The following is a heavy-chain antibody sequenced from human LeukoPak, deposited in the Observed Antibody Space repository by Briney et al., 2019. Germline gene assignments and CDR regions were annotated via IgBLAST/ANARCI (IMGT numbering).Heavy chain of an antibody. D-gene: IGHD5-18*01. Sequence: GGTLRLSCAASGFTFSSYGMSWVRQAPGKGLEWVSAISGSGGSTYYADSVKGRFTISRDNSKNTLYLQMNSLKTEDTAVYYCTTLRPYIQPRWGQGTMVTVSS. CDR1: GFTFSSYG. V-gene: IGHV3-23*01. CDR3: TTLRPYIQPR. CDR2: ISGSGGST. J-gene: IGHJ3*01.